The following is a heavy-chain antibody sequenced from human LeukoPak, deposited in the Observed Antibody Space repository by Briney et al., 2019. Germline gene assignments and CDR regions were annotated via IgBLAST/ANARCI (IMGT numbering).Heavy chain of an antibody. CDR2: IYYSGST. Sequence: SETLSLTCTVSGGSISSSSYYWGWIRQPPGKGLEWIGSIYYSGSTYYNPSLKSRVTISVDTSKNQFSLKLSSVTAADTAVYYCARGSRYDSSGYYETIFDYWGQGTLVTVSS. CDR3: ARGSRYDSSGYYETIFDY. D-gene: IGHD3-22*01. J-gene: IGHJ4*02. V-gene: IGHV4-39*01. CDR1: GGSISSSSYY.